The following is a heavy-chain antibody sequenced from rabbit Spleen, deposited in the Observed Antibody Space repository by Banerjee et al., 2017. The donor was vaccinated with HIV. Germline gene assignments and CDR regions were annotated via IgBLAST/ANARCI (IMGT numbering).Heavy chain of an antibody. J-gene: IGHJ6*01. Sequence: QEQLVESGGGLVTLGGSLKLSCKASGIDFSSYGISWVRQAPGKGLEWIAYIYPDYGSTDYASWVNGRFTISRENAQNTVFLQMTSLTAADTATYFCARDGAGGSYFALWGPGTLVTVS. V-gene: IGHV1S47*01. CDR1: GIDFSSYG. D-gene: IGHD8-1*01. CDR2: IYPDYGST. CDR3: ARDGAGGSYFAL.